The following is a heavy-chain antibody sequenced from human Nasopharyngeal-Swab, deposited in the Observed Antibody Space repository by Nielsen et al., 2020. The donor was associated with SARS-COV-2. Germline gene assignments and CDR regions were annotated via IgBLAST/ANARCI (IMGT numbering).Heavy chain of an antibody. J-gene: IGHJ3*02. CDR2: INGDGTRI. CDR3: ARDKCMEGPTCDAFDI. Sequence: GESLKISCTASRFTFSRYWIHWVRQVPGKGLVWVSRINGDGTRINYADSVKGRFTISRDNAKKTVSLQMNSLRVEDTAVYYCARDKCMEGPTCDAFDIWGQGTMVTVSS. D-gene: IGHD2-8*01. V-gene: IGHV3-74*01. CDR1: RFTFSRYW.